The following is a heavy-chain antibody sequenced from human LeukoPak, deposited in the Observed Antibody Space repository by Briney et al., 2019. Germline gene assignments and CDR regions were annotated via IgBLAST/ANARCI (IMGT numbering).Heavy chain of an antibody. J-gene: IGHJ4*02. Sequence: PGASVKVSCKASGYTFSGHYLHWVRQAPGQGLEWMGRINPNSGGTKYAQKFQNRVTMTSDTSVSTAYMELSRLRSDDTAVYYCARGYGYDSSGYDYWGQGTLVTVSS. CDR3: ARGYGYDSSGYDY. D-gene: IGHD3-22*01. CDR2: INPNSGGT. CDR1: GYTFSGHY. V-gene: IGHV1-2*06.